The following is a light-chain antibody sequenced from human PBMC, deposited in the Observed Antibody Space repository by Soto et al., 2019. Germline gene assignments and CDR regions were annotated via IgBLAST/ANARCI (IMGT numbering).Light chain of an antibody. CDR3: NSFTTGSTPV. Sequence: QSALTQPASVSGSPGQSITISCTGTSSDVGAYNYVSWYQHHPGKAPKLMIYDVSNRPSGVSNRFSGSKSGNTASLTISGLQAEDEADYYCNSFTTGSTPVFCGGTKLTVL. CDR2: DVS. CDR1: SSDVGAYNY. J-gene: IGLJ2*01. V-gene: IGLV2-14*03.